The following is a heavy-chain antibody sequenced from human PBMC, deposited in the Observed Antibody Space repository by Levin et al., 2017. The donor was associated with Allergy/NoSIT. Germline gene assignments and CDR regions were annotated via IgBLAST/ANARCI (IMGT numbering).Heavy chain of an antibody. D-gene: IGHD4-17*01. J-gene: IGHJ3*02. V-gene: IGHV3-13*04. Sequence: GESLKISCAASGFTFSSYDMHWVRQATGKGLEWVSAIGTAGDTYYPGSVKGRFTISRENAKNSLYLQMNSLRAGDTAVYYCARFSASPVTTESTDAFDIWGQGTMVTVSS. CDR2: IGTAGDT. CDR3: ARFSASPVTTESTDAFDI. CDR1: GFTFSSYD.